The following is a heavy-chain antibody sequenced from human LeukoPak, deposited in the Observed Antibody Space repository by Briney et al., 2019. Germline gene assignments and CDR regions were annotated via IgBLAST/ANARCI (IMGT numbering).Heavy chain of an antibody. V-gene: IGHV3-30-3*01. J-gene: IGHJ4*02. CDR3: ARDMGYSGSWPGYFDY. D-gene: IGHD1-26*01. CDR2: ISPDGGNK. CDR1: GFTFSNYA. Sequence: GGSLRLSCAASGFTFSNYALHWVRQAPGKGLEWVALISPDGGNKYYADSVRGRFTISRDNSKNSLYLQMNSLRGDDTAVYYCARDMGYSGSWPGYFDYWGQGVLVTVSS.